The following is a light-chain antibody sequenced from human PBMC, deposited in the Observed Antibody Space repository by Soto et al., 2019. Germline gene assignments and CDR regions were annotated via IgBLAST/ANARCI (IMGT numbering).Light chain of an antibody. CDR3: QQYGSSPMYT. CDR2: GAS. V-gene: IGKV3-20*01. CDR1: QSVSSSY. Sequence: ELVLTQSPGTLSLSPGERATLSCRASQSVSSSYLAWYQQKPGQAPRLLIYGASSRATGIPDRFSGSGSGTDFTLTISRLETEDFAVYYCQQYGSSPMYTFGQGTKLDIK. J-gene: IGKJ2*01.